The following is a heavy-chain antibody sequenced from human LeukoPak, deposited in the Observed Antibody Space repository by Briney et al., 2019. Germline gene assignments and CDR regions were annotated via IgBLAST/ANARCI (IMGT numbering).Heavy chain of an antibody. Sequence: PQTLSLTCTVSGGSISSGDYYWSWIRQPPGKGLEWIGYIYYSGSTNYNPSFKSRITISVDTSRNQFSLQLSSVTAADTAVYYCARIHRYCSGGACYVLDNWGQGTLVAVSS. D-gene: IGHD2-15*01. V-gene: IGHV4-30-4*01. CDR2: IYYSGST. CDR1: GGSISSGDYY. CDR3: ARIHRYCSGGACYVLDN. J-gene: IGHJ4*02.